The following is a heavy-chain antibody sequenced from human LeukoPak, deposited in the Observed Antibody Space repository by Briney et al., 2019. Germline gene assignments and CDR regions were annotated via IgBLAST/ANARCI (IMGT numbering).Heavy chain of an antibody. CDR1: GFTFSSYA. V-gene: IGHV3-23*01. Sequence: GGSLRLSCAASGFTFSSYAMSWVRQAPGKGLEWVSTVTGSGYSTYYADSVKGRFTISRDNSKNTLYLQMNNLRAEDTAVYYCAKASSGSYFSFDFWGQGTLVTVSS. CDR3: AKASSGSYFSFDF. D-gene: IGHD1-26*01. J-gene: IGHJ4*02. CDR2: VTGSGYST.